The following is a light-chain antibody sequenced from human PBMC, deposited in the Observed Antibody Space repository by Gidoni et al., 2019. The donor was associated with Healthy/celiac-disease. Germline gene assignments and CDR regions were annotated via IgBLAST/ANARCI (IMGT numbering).Light chain of an antibody. V-gene: IGKV1-39*01. CDR3: QQSYSTLMYT. J-gene: IGKJ2*01. CDR2: AAS. CDR1: QSISSY. Sequence: DIKMTQSPASLSASVGDRVTITCRASQSISSYLNWYQQKPGKAPKLLIYAASSLHSGVPSRFSGSGSGTDFTLTISSLPPEDFATYYCQQSYSTLMYTFGQGTKLEIK.